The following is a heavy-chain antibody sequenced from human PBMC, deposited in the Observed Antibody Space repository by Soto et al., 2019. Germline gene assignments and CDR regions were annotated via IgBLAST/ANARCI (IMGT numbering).Heavy chain of an antibody. V-gene: IGHV4-4*07. CDR3: ARGMTPPGAPAWYYFDS. D-gene: IGHD2-8*02. CDR2: FSLSGTT. J-gene: IGHJ4*02. CDR1: GASITGSSY. Sequence: PSETLSLTCTVSGASITGSSYWSWIRQPAGEGLEWIGRFSLSGTTNYNPSLRSRVTMSADVSKNQFSLRLTSVTAADTALYYCARGMTPPGAPAWYYFDSWGQGTPVTVSS.